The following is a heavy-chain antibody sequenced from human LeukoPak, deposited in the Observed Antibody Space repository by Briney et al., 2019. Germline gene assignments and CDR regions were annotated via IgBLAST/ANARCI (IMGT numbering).Heavy chain of an antibody. CDR1: GGSISSSSYY. D-gene: IGHD4-17*01. Sequence: PSETLSHTCTVSGGSISSSSYYCGWIRQPPGKGLEWIGSIYYSGSTYYNPSLKSRVTISVDTSKNQFSLKLSSVTAADTAVYYCAIFYGDYLDYWGQGTLVTVSS. CDR3: AIFYGDYLDY. J-gene: IGHJ4*02. CDR2: IYYSGST. V-gene: IGHV4-39*01.